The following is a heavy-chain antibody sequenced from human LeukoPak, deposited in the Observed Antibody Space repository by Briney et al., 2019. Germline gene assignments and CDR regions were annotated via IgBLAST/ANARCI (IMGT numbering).Heavy chain of an antibody. CDR1: GGSFSGYY. J-gene: IGHJ4*02. V-gene: IGHV4-34*01. CDR2: INHSGST. CDR3: ARVRGEYSYGLAY. Sequence: SETLSLTCAVYGGSFSGYYWSWIRQPPGKGLEWIGEINHSGSTNYNPSLKSRVTISVDTSKNQFSLKLSSVTAADTAVYYCARVRGEYSYGLAYWGQGTLVTVSS. D-gene: IGHD5-18*01.